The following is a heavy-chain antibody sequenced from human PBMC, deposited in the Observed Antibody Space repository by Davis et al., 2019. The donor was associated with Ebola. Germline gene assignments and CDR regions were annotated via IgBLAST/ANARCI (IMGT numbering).Heavy chain of an antibody. CDR1: GGSISSGGYY. Sequence: PSETLSLTCTVSGGSISSGGYYWSWIRQHPGKGLEWIGYIYYSGSTYCNPSLKSRVTISVDTSKNQFSLKLSSVTAADTAVYYCARNTSGFGYFDHWGQGTLVIVSA. D-gene: IGHD6-19*01. CDR2: IYYSGST. V-gene: IGHV4-31*03. CDR3: ARNTSGFGYFDH. J-gene: IGHJ4*02.